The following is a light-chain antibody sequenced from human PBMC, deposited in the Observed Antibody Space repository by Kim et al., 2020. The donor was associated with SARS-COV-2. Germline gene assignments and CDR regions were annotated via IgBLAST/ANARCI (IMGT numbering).Light chain of an antibody. Sequence: ASVGDRVTITCRASNDIGNDLGWYQQNPGRAPKLLIYGASNLQSGVPSRFSGSVSETEFTLTINSLQPEDFAFYFCLQHRTYPITFGQGTRLEIK. CDR1: NDIGND. CDR2: GAS. CDR3: LQHRTYPIT. J-gene: IGKJ5*01. V-gene: IGKV1-17*01.